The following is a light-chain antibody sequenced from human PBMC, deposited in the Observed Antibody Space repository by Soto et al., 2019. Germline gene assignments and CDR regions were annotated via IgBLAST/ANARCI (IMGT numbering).Light chain of an antibody. CDR1: QRVSSSS. CDR2: DAS. V-gene: IGKV3-20*01. CDR3: QQYGGSPRP. J-gene: IGKJ1*01. Sequence: ELVLTQYPGALSLCPGERATVSCRASQRVSSSSLAWYQQRRGQAPRLLIHDASSRATGIPDRFSGSGSGADFTLTSSRLEPEDFAVYYCQQYGGSPRPFGQGTKVDIK.